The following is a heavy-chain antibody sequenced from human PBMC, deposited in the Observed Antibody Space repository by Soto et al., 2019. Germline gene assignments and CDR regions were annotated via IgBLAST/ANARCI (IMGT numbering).Heavy chain of an antibody. V-gene: IGHV4-39*01. CDR3: AVVDSTGNWFDP. CDR1: GGSISSSDFY. J-gene: IGHJ5*02. CDR2: MYYSGTT. D-gene: IGHD6-25*01. Sequence: QLQLQESGPGLVKPSETLSLTCTVSGGSISSSDFYWGWLRQTPGKGLEFIGSMYYSGTTYYNPSFKSRVTISVDTSKNQFTLKLISVTAADTAVYYCAVVDSTGNWFDPWGEGALVTVSS.